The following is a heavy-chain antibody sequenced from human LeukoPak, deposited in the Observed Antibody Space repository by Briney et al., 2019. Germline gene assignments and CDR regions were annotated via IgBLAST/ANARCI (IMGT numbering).Heavy chain of an antibody. J-gene: IGHJ5*02. D-gene: IGHD2-2*01. CDR2: IYYSGST. CDR3: ASGYCSSTSCYFNWFDP. CDR1: GGSISSGNYY. Sequence: ASETLSLTCTVSGGSISSGNYYWGWIRQPPGKGLEWIGNIYYSGSTYYNPSLKSRVTISVDTSKNQFSLKLSSVTAADTAVYYCASGYCSSTSCYFNWFDPWGQGTLVTVSS. V-gene: IGHV4-39*01.